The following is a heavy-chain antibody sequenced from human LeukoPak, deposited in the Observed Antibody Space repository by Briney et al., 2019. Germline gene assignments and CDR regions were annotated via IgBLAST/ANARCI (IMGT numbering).Heavy chain of an antibody. CDR1: GFTFNNYA. Sequence: GGSLRLSCAASGFTFNNYAMHWVRQAPGEGLERVAVISRDGTQQYYADSVKGRLTISRDNAKNSLYLQMNSLRAEDTALYYCAKTPSGQQLGYYFDYWGQGTLVTVSS. CDR2: ISRDGTQQ. J-gene: IGHJ4*02. CDR3: AKTPSGQQLGYYFDY. D-gene: IGHD6-13*01. V-gene: IGHV3-30*04.